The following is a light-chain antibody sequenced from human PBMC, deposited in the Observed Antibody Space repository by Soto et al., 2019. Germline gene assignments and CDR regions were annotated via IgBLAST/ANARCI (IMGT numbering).Light chain of an antibody. V-gene: IGLV1-44*01. CDR2: SND. CDR1: TSKIGSNT. J-gene: IGLJ3*02. Sequence: VLTQPPSASWTPGQSVTISCSGSTSKIGSNTVNWYQQLPGTAPKLLVYSNDQRPSGVPDRFSASKSGTSAFLAISGLQSEDEADYDCAGWDDSLNAWVFGGGTKLTVL. CDR3: AGWDDSLNAWV.